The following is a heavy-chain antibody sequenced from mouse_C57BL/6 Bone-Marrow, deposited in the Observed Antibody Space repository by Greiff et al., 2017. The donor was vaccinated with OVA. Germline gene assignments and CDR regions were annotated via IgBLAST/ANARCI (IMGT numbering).Heavy chain of an antibody. V-gene: IGHV5-15*01. CDR2: ISNLAYSI. Sequence: EVQVVESGGGLVQPGGSLKLSCAASGFTFSDYGMAWVRQAPRKGPEWVAFISNLAYSIYYADTMTGRFTISRENAKNTLYLEMSSLRSEDTAMYYCARRYYGSEAMDYWGQGTSVTVSS. J-gene: IGHJ4*01. CDR1: GFTFSDYG. D-gene: IGHD1-1*01. CDR3: ARRYYGSEAMDY.